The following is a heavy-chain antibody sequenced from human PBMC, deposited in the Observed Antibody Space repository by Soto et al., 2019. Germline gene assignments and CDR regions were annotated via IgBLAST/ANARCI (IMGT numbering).Heavy chain of an antibody. Sequence: QVQLVQSGAEVKKPGASVKVSCKASGFTFTTYGFTWVRQAPGQGLEWMGWISAYNGNTNYAQKFQGRVAMTTDTSTSTVYLELRSLTSDDTAVYYCARGGRDGMDVWGQGTTVTLSS. D-gene: IGHD3-10*01. CDR1: GFTFTTYG. J-gene: IGHJ6*02. V-gene: IGHV1-18*01. CDR2: ISAYNGNT. CDR3: ARGGRDGMDV.